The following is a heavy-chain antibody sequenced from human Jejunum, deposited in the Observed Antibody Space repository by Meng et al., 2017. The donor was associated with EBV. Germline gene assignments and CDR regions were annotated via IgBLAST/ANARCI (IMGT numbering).Heavy chain of an antibody. V-gene: IGHV4-59*01. J-gene: IGHJ4*02. CDR1: GASISDYN. D-gene: IGHD3-10*01. Sequence: VQLPEHGPELVKPSETLSLTCTASGASISDYNWRWIRQSPGKGLEWIGFVFNSGSSNYNPSLRSRVAMSLDTSRNKFSLKLNSVTAADTAVYYCARDRGTAREFDIWGQGTLVTVSS. CDR2: VFNSGSS. CDR3: ARDRGTAREFDI.